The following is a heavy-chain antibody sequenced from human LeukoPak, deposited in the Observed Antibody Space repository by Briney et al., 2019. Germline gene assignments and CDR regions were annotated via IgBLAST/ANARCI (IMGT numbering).Heavy chain of an antibody. Sequence: ASVKVSCKASGYTFTGYYMHWVRQAPGQGLEWMGWINPNSGGTNYAQKFQGRVTMTRDTSISTAYMELRSLRSDDTAVYYCARDRGYGDYGLDYWGQGTLVTVSS. J-gene: IGHJ4*02. CDR1: GYTFTGYY. CDR3: ARDRGYGDYGLDY. D-gene: IGHD4-17*01. CDR2: INPNSGGT. V-gene: IGHV1-2*02.